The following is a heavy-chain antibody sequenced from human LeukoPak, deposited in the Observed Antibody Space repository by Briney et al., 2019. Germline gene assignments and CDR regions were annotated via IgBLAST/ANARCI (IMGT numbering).Heavy chain of an antibody. CDR2: IYYSGST. Sequence: SETLSLTCAVYGGSFSGYYWSWIRQPPGKGLEWIGYIYYSGSTNYNPSLKSRVTISVDTSKNQFSLKLSSVTAADTAVYYCARQRGGGWFGELVYAFDIWGQGTMVTVSS. J-gene: IGHJ3*02. D-gene: IGHD3-10*01. V-gene: IGHV4-59*08. CDR3: ARQRGGGWFGELVYAFDI. CDR1: GGSFSGYY.